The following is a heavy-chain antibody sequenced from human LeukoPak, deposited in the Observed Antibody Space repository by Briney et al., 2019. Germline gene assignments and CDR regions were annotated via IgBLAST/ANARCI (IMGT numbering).Heavy chain of an antibody. CDR2: INHGGST. Sequence: SETLSLTCAVYGGSFSDYFWNWIRQPPGKGLEWIGEINHGGSTNYNPSLKSRVTISVDTSKNQFSLKLSSVTAADTAVYYCASLVSRGPYDYSNYGGLDVWGKGTTVTVSS. J-gene: IGHJ6*04. CDR1: GGSFSDYF. CDR3: ASLVSRGPYDYSNYGGLDV. D-gene: IGHD4-11*01. V-gene: IGHV4-34*01.